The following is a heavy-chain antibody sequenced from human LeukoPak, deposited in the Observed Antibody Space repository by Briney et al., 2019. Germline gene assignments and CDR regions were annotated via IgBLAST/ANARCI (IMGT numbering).Heavy chain of an antibody. CDR2: IYTSGST. CDR1: GGSISSYY. D-gene: IGHD6-19*01. CDR3: ARETVIAVAGRGTYYFDY. V-gene: IGHV4-4*07. Sequence: SETLSLTCTVSGGSISSYYWSWIRQPAGKGLEWIGRIYTSGSTNYNPSLKSRVTMSVDTSKNQFSLELSSVTAADTAVYYCARETVIAVAGRGTYYFDYWGQGTLVTVSS. J-gene: IGHJ4*02.